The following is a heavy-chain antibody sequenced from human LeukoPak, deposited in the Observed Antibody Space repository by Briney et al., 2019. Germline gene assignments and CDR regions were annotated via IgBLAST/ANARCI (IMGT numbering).Heavy chain of an antibody. V-gene: IGHV4-59*01. D-gene: IGHD2-2*01. Sequence: SETLSLTCAVYGGSFSGYYWSWIRQHPGKGLEWIGYIYYSGSTNYNPSLKSRVTISIDTSKNRFSLKLSPATAADTAVYYCARAWGDIVVVPAAPYGMDVWGQGTTVTVSS. CDR2: IYYSGST. CDR1: GGSFSGYY. CDR3: ARAWGDIVVVPAAPYGMDV. J-gene: IGHJ6*02.